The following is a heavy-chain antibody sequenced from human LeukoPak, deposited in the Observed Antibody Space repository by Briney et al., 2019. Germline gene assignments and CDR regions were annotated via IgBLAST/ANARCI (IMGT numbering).Heavy chain of an antibody. D-gene: IGHD2-8*02. J-gene: IGHJ3*02. CDR2: IKQDGSEK. CDR1: GSTFSRYW. V-gene: IGHV3-7*01. Sequence: PGGSLRLSCAASGSTFSRYWMSWARQAPGKGLEWVANIKQDGSEKYYVDSVKGRFTISRDNAKNSLYLQMNSLRAEDTAVYYCGRDVSRGAGGAFDIWGHGTMVTVSS. CDR3: GRDVSRGAGGAFDI.